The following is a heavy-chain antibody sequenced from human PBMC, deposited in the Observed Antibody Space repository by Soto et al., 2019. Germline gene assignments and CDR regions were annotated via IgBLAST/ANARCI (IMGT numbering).Heavy chain of an antibody. D-gene: IGHD3-10*01. CDR3: ARDAGYGSGSYYRSDSDV. J-gene: IGHJ6*02. CDR1: GYTFTSYG. V-gene: IGHV1-18*04. CDR2: ISAYNGNT. Sequence: QVQLVQSGAEVKKPGASVKVSCKASGYTFTSYGISWVRQAPGQGLEWMGWISAYNGNTNYAQKLQGRVTMTTDTATSTAYRELSSLRSDDTAVYYCARDAGYGSGSYYRSDSDVWGQGTTVTVSS.